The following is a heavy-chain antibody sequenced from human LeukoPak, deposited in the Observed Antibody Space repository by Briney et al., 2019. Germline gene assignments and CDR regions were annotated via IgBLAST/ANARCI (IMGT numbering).Heavy chain of an antibody. V-gene: IGHV3-23*01. CDR1: GFTFDDYD. CDR3: AKDDLVATSHFDS. Sequence: PGGTLRLSCAASGFTFDDYDMSWVRQPPGKGLEWVAATTESGRSTYYADSMKGRFTISRDNYKDTLYLQMNGLRVEDTAVYYCAKDDLVATSHFDSWGNGTLVTVSS. D-gene: IGHD5-12*01. J-gene: IGHJ4*01. CDR2: TTESGRST.